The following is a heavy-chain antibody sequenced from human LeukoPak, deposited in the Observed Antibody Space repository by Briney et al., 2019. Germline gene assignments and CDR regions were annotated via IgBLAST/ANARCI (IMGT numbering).Heavy chain of an antibody. CDR2: IYSGGST. Sequence: GGSLRLSCAASGFTVSSNYTSWVRQAPGKGLEWVSVIYSGGSTYYADSVKGRFTISRDNSKNTLYLQMNSLRAEDTAVYYCARDLTPSSYCSGGSCYSAFDIWGQGTMVTVSS. CDR1: GFTVSSNY. V-gene: IGHV3-66*01. J-gene: IGHJ3*02. CDR3: ARDLTPSSYCSGGSCYSAFDI. D-gene: IGHD2-15*01.